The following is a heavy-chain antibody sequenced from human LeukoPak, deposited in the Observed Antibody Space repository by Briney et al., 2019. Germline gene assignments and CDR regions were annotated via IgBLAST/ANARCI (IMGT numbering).Heavy chain of an antibody. CDR1: GYNLTNYG. CDR2: ISAYIGNT. V-gene: IGHV1-18*01. D-gene: IGHD3-10*01. J-gene: IGHJ4*02. Sequence: ASVKVSCKASGYNLTNYGINWVRQAPGQGLEWMGWISAYIGNTIHSQKFQGRVTMTTDTSTNTAYMELRSLGSDDTAVYYCAKGSLWFGERTFDYWGQGTLVTVSS. CDR3: AKGSLWFGERTFDY.